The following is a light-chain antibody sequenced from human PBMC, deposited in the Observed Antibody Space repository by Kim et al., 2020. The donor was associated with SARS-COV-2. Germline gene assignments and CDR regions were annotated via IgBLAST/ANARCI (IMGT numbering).Light chain of an antibody. CDR1: SGHSSYA. Sequence: QLVLTQSPSASASLGASVKLTCTLSSGHSSYAIAWHQQQPEKGPRYLMKLNSDGSHSKGDGIPDRFSGSSSGAERYLTISSLQSEDEAYYYCQTWGTGLWVFGGGTQLTVL. CDR2: LNSDGSH. V-gene: IGLV4-69*01. CDR3: QTWGTGLWV. J-gene: IGLJ3*02.